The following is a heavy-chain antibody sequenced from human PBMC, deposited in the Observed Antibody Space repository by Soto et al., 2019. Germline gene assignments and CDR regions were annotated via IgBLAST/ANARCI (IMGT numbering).Heavy chain of an antibody. D-gene: IGHD3-22*01. CDR1: GFTFSSYW. Sequence: EVQLVESGGGLVQPGESLTLSCAASGFTFSSYWMHWVRQAPGKGLVWVSRIKSDGSGTYYADSVKGRLTISRDNAXNXFYRQMNSLRVEDTAVYFCARGDGACYDGNGYLGRQWGQGTLVTVSS. CDR2: IKSDGSGT. J-gene: IGHJ4*02. V-gene: IGHV3-74*01. CDR3: ARGDGACYDGNGYLGRQ.